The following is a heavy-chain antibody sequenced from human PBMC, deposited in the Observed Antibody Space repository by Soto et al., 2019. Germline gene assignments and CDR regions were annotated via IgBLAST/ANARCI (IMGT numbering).Heavy chain of an antibody. CDR3: ARTGREFYGLDV. D-gene: IGHD1-1*01. CDR1: GFTFRNYD. CDR2: ISAAGDT. J-gene: IGHJ6*02. V-gene: IGHV3-13*01. Sequence: EVQLVESGGGLVQPGGSLRLSCEASGFTFRNYDMHWVRQGTGKGLEWVSGISAAGDTDYADPVEGRLTISRENAQNSFFLQLNSLKVGDTAVSYCARTGREFYGLDVWGQGTTVIVSS.